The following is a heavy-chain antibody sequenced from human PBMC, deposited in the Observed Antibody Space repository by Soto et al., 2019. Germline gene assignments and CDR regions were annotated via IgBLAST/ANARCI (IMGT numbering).Heavy chain of an antibody. D-gene: IGHD3-22*01. CDR3: ARGLSDSSGYYYGSFDY. CDR1: GGSISSYY. V-gene: IGHV4-59*01. J-gene: IGHJ4*02. Sequence: SETLSLTCTVSGGSISSYYWSWIRQPPGKGLEWIGYIYYSGSTNYNPSLKSRVTISVDTSKNQFSLKLSSVTAADTAVYYCARGLSDSSGYYYGSFDYWGQGTLVTVSS. CDR2: IYYSGST.